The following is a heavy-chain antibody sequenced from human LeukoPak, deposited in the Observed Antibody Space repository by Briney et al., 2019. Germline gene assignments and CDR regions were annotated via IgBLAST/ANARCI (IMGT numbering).Heavy chain of an antibody. Sequence: SETLSLTCTVSGASISNYYWTWIRQPAGKGLEWIGRIHTSGVTNYNPSPKSRVTISVDKPKKQFSLKLSSVTAADTAVYYCARDPNSVTVTGDYYFDFWGQGTLVTVSS. CDR1: GASISNYY. D-gene: IGHD7-27*01. CDR2: IHTSGVT. CDR3: ARDPNSVTVTGDYYFDF. J-gene: IGHJ4*02. V-gene: IGHV4-4*07.